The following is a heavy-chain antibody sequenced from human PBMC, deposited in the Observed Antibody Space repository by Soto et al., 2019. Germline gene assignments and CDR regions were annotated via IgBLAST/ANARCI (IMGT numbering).Heavy chain of an antibody. D-gene: IGHD3-10*01. CDR2: IYSGGST. CDR1: GFTVSSNY. J-gene: IGHJ4*02. CDR3: ARHITMDPLLLY. V-gene: IGHV3-53*01. Sequence: EVQLVESGGGLIQPGGSLRLSCAASGFTVSSNYMSWVRQAPGKGLEWVSVIYSGGSTYYADSVKGRFTISRDNSKNTLCLQMNSLRSEDTAVYYCARHITMDPLLLYWGQGTLVTVSS.